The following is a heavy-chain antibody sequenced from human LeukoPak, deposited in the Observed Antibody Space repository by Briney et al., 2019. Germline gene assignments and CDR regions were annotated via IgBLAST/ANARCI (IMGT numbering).Heavy chain of an antibody. Sequence: SETLSLTCTVSGGSVSNSLYYWSWIRQPPGKGLEWIGYIYYNGDTNYNPSLRSRVIISIDTSSNQFSLRLNSMTAADTAVYYCARVLRAASWRSYDYWGQGSLVTVSS. CDR2: IYYNGDT. J-gene: IGHJ4*02. V-gene: IGHV4-61*01. CDR3: ARVLRAASWRSYDY. D-gene: IGHD5-18*01. CDR1: GGSVSNSLYY.